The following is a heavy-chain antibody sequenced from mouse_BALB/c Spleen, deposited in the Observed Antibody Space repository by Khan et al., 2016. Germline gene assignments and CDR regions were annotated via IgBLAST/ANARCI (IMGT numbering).Heavy chain of an antibody. Sequence: QIQLVQSGPELKKPGETVKISCKASGYTFTNYGMNWVKQAPGKGLKWMGWINTYTGEPTYADDFKGRFVFSLATSASTAYLQINNLINEYIATYFCARFRAANYWGQGTTLTVSS. V-gene: IGHV9-1*02. CDR2: INTYTGEP. D-gene: IGHD3-1*01. CDR3: ARFRAANY. J-gene: IGHJ2*01. CDR1: GYTFTNYG.